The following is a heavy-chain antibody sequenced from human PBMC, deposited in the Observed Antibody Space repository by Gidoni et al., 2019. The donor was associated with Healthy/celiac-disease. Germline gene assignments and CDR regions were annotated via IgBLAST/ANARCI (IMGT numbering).Heavy chain of an antibody. CDR1: GFTFSGYA. V-gene: IGHV3-30-3*01. CDR3: ASWGDCSGGSCYYPPYYYYGMDV. CDR2: ISYDGSNK. D-gene: IGHD2-15*01. J-gene: IGHJ6*02. Sequence: QVQLVESGGGVVQPGRSLGPSCAASGFTFSGYAMHWVRQAPGKGLEWVAVISYDGSNKYYADSVKGRFTISRDNSKNTLYLQMNSLRAEDTAVYYCASWGDCSGGSCYYPPYYYYGMDVWGQGTTVTVSS.